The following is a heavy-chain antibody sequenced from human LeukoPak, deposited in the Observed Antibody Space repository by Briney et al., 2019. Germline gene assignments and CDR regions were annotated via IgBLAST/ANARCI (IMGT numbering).Heavy chain of an antibody. Sequence: SETLSLTCAVYGGSFSGYYWSWIRQPPGKGLEWIGEINHSGSTNYNPSLKSRVTISVDTSKNQFSLKLSSVTAADTAVYYCARGPERYGFWSGYYLSRYYFDYWGQGTLVTVSS. CDR3: ARGPERYGFWSGYYLSRYYFDY. CDR1: GGSFSGYY. CDR2: INHSGST. J-gene: IGHJ4*02. V-gene: IGHV4-34*01. D-gene: IGHD3-3*01.